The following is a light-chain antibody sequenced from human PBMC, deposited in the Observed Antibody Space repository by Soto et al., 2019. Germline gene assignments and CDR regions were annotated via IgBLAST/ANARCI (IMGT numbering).Light chain of an antibody. CDR1: QSVSSY. CDR2: DAS. J-gene: IGKJ1*01. V-gene: IGKV3-11*01. CDR3: QQYGSSPWT. Sequence: EIELTQSPATLSLSPGERATLSCRASQSVSSYLAWYQQKPGQAPRLLIYDASNRATGIPARFSGSGSGTDFTLTISSLEPEDFAVYYCQQYGSSPWTFGQGTKVDI.